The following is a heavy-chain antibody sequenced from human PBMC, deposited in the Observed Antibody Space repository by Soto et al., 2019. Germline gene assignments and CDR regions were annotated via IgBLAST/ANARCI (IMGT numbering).Heavy chain of an antibody. V-gene: IGHV1-69*13. CDR3: ARGYCSGGSCHPLYYYYGMDV. CDR2: IIPIFGTA. CDR1: GGTFSSYA. J-gene: IGHJ6*02. D-gene: IGHD2-15*01. Sequence: ASVNVSCKASGGTFSSYAISWVRQAPGQGLEWMGGIIPIFGTANYAQKFQGRVTITADESTSTAYMELSSLRSEDTAVYYCARGYCSGGSCHPLYYYYGMDVWGQGTTVTVSS.